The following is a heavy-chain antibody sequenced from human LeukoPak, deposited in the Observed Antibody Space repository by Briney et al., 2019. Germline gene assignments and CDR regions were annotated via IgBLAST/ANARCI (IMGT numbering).Heavy chain of an antibody. CDR3: AKEGSYSSGWYRNFDY. D-gene: IGHD6-19*01. Sequence: GGSLRLSSAASGFTLSSYSMHWVRQAPGKGLEWVAVISYDGSNKYYADSVKGRFTISRDNSKNTLYLQMNSLRAEDTAVYYCAKEGSYSSGWYRNFDYWGQGTLVTVSS. V-gene: IGHV3-30*18. CDR2: ISYDGSNK. CDR1: GFTLSSYS. J-gene: IGHJ4*02.